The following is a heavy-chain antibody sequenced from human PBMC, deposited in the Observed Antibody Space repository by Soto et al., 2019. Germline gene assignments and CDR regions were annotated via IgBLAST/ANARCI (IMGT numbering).Heavy chain of an antibody. V-gene: IGHV4-34*01. CDR3: ARRRKYSSSWPFDY. J-gene: IGHJ4*02. CDR1: GGSFSGYY. CDR2: INHSGST. D-gene: IGHD6-13*01. Sequence: SETLSLTCAVYGGSFSGYYWSWIRQPPGKGLEWIGEINHSGSTNYNPSLKSRVTISVDTSKNQFSLKLSSVTAADTAVYYCARRRKYSSSWPFDYWGQGTLVTVSS.